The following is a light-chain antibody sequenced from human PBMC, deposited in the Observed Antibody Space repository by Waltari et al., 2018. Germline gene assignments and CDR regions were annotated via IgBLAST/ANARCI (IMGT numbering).Light chain of an antibody. V-gene: IGLV2-23*01. CDR2: EGS. CDR3: CSYAGSSTWV. J-gene: IGLJ3*02. CDR1: SSDVGSSTL. Sequence: QSALTQPASVSGSPGQSITISCPGPSSDVGSSTLFPWYQQHPGKAPKLMIYEGSKRPSGVSNRFSGSKSGNTASLTISGLQAEDEADYYCCSYAGSSTWVFGGGTKLTVL.